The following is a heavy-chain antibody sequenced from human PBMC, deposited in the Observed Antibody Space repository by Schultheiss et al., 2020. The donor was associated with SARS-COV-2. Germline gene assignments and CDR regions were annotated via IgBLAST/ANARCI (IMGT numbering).Heavy chain of an antibody. J-gene: IGHJ3*02. D-gene: IGHD2-2*01. CDR3: ARDRSVPAPTWDAFDI. CDR1: GGSVSSGSYY. CDR2: IYYSGST. V-gene: IGHV4-61*01. Sequence: SETLSLTCTVSGGSVSSGSYYWSWIRQPPGKGLEWIGYIYYSGSTNYNPSLKSRVTISVDTSKNQFSLKLSSVTAADTAVYYCARDRSVPAPTWDAFDIWGQGTMVTVSS.